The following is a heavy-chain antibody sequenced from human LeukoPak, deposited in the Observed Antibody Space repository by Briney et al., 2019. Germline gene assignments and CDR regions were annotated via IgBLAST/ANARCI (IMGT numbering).Heavy chain of an antibody. Sequence: SETLSLTCAVSGGSISSGGYSWSWIRQPPGKGLEWIGYIYHSGSTYYNPSLKSRVTISVDTSKNQFSLKLSSVTAADTAVYYCARARSGYSSSWYDYWGQGTLVTVSS. V-gene: IGHV4-30-2*01. J-gene: IGHJ4*02. CDR2: IYHSGST. D-gene: IGHD6-13*01. CDR1: GGSISSGGYS. CDR3: ARARSGYSSSWYDY.